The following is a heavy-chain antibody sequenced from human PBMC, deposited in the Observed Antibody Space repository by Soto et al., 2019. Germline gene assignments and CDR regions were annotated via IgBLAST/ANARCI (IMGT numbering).Heavy chain of an antibody. CDR2: IIPIFGTA. CDR1: GGTFSSYA. D-gene: IGHD6-13*01. J-gene: IGHJ5*02. Sequence: SVKVSCKASGGTFSSYAISWVRQAPGQGLEWMGGIIPIFGTANYAQKFQGRVTITADESTSTAYMELSSLRSEDTAVYYCATCSSWYAARGWFDPWGQGTLVTVSS. CDR3: ATCSSWYAARGWFDP. V-gene: IGHV1-69*13.